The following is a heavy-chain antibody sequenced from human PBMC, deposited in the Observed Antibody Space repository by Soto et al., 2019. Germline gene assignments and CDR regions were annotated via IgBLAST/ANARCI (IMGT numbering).Heavy chain of an antibody. CDR1: GFTLSSYG. D-gene: IGHD6-13*01. CDR2: ISPDENNK. Sequence: QVQLVESGGGVVQPGRSLRLSCAASGFTLSSYGMHWVRQAPGKGLEWVAVISPDENNKFYADSVKDRFTLSRDISKNKLYLKMNSLRAEDTAVYYCAKDARGSSSWQLQYWGQGTLVTVSS. J-gene: IGHJ4*02. V-gene: IGHV3-30*18. CDR3: AKDARGSSSWQLQY.